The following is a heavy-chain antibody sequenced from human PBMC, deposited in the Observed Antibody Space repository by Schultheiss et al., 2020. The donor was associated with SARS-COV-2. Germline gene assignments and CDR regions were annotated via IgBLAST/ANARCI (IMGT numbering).Heavy chain of an antibody. J-gene: IGHJ6*03. CDR2: IWYDGSNK. CDR3: ARDCTVELRGYYYYYMDV. CDR1: GFTFSSYG. V-gene: IGHV3-33*01. D-gene: IGHD1-7*01. Sequence: GGSLRLSCAASGFTFSSYGMHWVRQAPGKGLEWVAVIWYDGSNKYYADSVKGRFTISRDNSKNTLYLQMNSLRAEDTAVYYCARDCTVELRGYYYYYMDVWGKGTTVTVSS.